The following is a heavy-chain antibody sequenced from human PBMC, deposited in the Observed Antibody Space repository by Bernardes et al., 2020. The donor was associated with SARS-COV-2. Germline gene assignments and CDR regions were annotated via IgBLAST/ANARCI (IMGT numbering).Heavy chain of an antibody. Sequence: SETLSLTCTVSGGSISSYNWGWIRQSPGKGLEWIGHIYNRGNTNYNPSLESRVTISKDTPKNQFSLKLSSVTAADTAVYFCARWYDSSVYSWLDPWGQGTLVTVSS. V-gene: IGHV4-59*01. CDR3: ARWYDSSVYSWLDP. D-gene: IGHD3-22*01. J-gene: IGHJ5*02. CDR1: GGSISSYN. CDR2: IYNRGNT.